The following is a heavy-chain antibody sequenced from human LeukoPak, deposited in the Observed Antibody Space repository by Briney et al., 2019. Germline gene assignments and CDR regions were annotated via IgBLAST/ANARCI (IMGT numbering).Heavy chain of an antibody. CDR3: ARGGSSSY. CDR1: GFMFSSYG. V-gene: IGHV3-23*01. Sequence: PGGSLRLSCGASGFMFSSYGMHWVRQAPGKGLEWVSAISGSGGSTYYADSVKGRFTISRDNSKNTLYLQMNSLRAEDTAVYYCARGGSSSYWGQGTLVTVSS. CDR2: ISGSGGST. J-gene: IGHJ4*02. D-gene: IGHD6-19*01.